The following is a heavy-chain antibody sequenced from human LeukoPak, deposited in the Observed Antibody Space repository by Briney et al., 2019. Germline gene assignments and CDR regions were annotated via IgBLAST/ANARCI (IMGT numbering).Heavy chain of an antibody. CDR3: ARDNVVVTIFGVVPGAFDI. CDR2: FDPEDGET. V-gene: IGHV1-24*01. J-gene: IGHJ3*02. D-gene: IGHD3-3*01. CDR1: GYTLTELS. Sequence: ASVKVSCKVSGYTLTELSMHWVRQAPGKGLEWMGGFDPEDGETIYAQKFQGRVTMTEDTSTDTAYMELSSLRSEDTAVYYCARDNVVVTIFGVVPGAFDIWGQGTMVTVSS.